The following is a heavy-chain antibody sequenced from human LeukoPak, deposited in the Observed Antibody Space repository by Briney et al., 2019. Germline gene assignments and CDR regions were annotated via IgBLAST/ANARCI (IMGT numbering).Heavy chain of an antibody. Sequence: SETLSLTCTVSGDSISSGNYNWPWLRQPAGKGLEWVGRIYTSGNTNYNPSLKSQVTISMDTSKNQFSLNLNSVTAADTAVYYCARDRAGDSFDIWGQGTMVTVSS. CDR2: IYTSGNT. V-gene: IGHV4-61*02. CDR3: ARDRAGDSFDI. J-gene: IGHJ3*02. D-gene: IGHD7-27*01. CDR1: GDSISSGNYN.